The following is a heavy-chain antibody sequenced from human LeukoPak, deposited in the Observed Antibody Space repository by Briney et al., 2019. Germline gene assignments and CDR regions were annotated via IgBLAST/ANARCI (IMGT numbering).Heavy chain of an antibody. D-gene: IGHD6-6*01. CDR2: INPNSGGT. Sequence: ASVKVSCKASGYTFTGYYMYWVRQAPGQGLEWMGWINPNSGGTNYAQKFQGRVTMTRDMSTSTVYMELSSLRSEDTAVYYCASSSIDAFDIWGQGTMVTVSS. CDR3: ASSSIDAFDI. CDR1: GYTFTGYY. V-gene: IGHV1-2*02. J-gene: IGHJ3*02.